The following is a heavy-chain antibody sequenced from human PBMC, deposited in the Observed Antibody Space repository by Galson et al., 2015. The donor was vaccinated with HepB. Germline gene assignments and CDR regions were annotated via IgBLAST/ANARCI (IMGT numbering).Heavy chain of an antibody. J-gene: IGHJ3*02. CDR1: GFTFRTYG. CDR2: ISSDRINK. Sequence: SLRLSCAASGFTFRTYGMHWVRQAPGKGLEWVAVISSDRINKYYADSVKGRFTISRDNSKNTLYLQMNSLRAEDTAVYSCAKDIVEVVVVGDAFDIWGQGTMVTVSS. V-gene: IGHV3-30*18. CDR3: AKDIVEVVVVGDAFDI. D-gene: IGHD2-2*01.